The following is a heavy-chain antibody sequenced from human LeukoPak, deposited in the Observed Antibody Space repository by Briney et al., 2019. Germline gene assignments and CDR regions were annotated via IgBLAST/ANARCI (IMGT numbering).Heavy chain of an antibody. CDR3: ARDRGGGFPFDY. CDR1: AGSFSSYY. CDR2: IYPSAST. J-gene: IGHJ4*02. Sequence: SETLSLTCTVSAGSFSSYYWSWIRQPAGKGLEWIGRIYPSASTNYNPSLKSRVTISLDTSKNQFSLKLSSVTAADTAVYYCARDRGGGFPFDYWGQGTLVTVSS. V-gene: IGHV4-4*07. D-gene: IGHD3-16*01.